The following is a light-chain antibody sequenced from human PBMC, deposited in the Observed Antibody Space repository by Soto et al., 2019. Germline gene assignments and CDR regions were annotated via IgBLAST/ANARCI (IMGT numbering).Light chain of an antibody. CDR3: SSFAVSNSFV. Sequence: QSVLTQPPSASGSPGQSVTISCTGTSNDVGAYNYVSWYQQHPGKAPKVTIYEVNKRPSGVPDRFSGSKSGNTASLTVSGLQAEDEADYYCSSFAVSNSFVFGTGTKVTVL. V-gene: IGLV2-8*01. CDR2: EVN. J-gene: IGLJ1*01. CDR1: SNDVGAYNY.